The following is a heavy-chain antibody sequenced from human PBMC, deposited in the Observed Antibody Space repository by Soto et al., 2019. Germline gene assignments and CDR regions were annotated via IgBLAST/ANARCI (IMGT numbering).Heavy chain of an antibody. V-gene: IGHV1-8*01. CDR1: GYTFTSYD. Sequence: ASVKVSCKASGYTFTSYDINWVRQATGQGLEWMGWMNPNSGNTGYAQKFQGRVTMTRNTSISTAYMELSSLRSEDTAVYYCARGLRKAGQQLVRGFVYYFDYWGQGTLVTVSS. CDR2: MNPNSGNT. D-gene: IGHD6-13*01. J-gene: IGHJ4*02. CDR3: ARGLRKAGQQLVRGFVYYFDY.